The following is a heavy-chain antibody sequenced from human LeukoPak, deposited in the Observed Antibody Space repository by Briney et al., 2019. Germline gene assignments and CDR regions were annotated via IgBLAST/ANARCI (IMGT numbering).Heavy chain of an antibody. Sequence: PSETLSLTCAVYGGSFSGYYWSWIRQPPGKGLEWIGEINYSGSTKYNPSLYSRRLTISIDRSKNQFSLKLTYVTAADAAMYFCARDSVDTYGQPFDSWGQGTLVTVSS. J-gene: IGHJ4*02. D-gene: IGHD5-18*01. CDR3: ARDSVDTYGQPFDS. V-gene: IGHV4-34*01. CDR2: INYSGST. CDR1: GGSFSGYY.